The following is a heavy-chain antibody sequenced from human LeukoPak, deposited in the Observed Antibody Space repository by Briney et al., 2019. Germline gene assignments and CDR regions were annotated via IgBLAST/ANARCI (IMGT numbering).Heavy chain of an antibody. CDR2: INHSGST. Sequence: SETLSLTCAVYGGSFSGYYWSWIRQPPGKGLEWIGEINHSGSTNYNPSLKSRVTISVHTSKNQFSLKLSSVTAADTAVYYCARGRIKLQLRGYYYGMDVWGQGTTVTVSS. J-gene: IGHJ6*02. D-gene: IGHD5-18*01. CDR1: GGSFSGYY. CDR3: ARGRIKLQLRGYYYGMDV. V-gene: IGHV4-34*01.